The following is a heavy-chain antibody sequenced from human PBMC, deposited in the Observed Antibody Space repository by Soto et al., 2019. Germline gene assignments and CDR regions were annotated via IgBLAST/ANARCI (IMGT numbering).Heavy chain of an antibody. V-gene: IGHV1-69*12. CDR2: IIPVFGTA. J-gene: IGHJ6*02. Sequence: QVQLVQSGAEVKKPGSSVKVSCKASGGSLSNYGISWVRQAPGQGLEWMGGIIPVFGTANYAQKFQGRVTITASDSTSIVYMDVPSLRSEDTAVYYCARGDATKIVVTTYYAMDVWGQGTSVTVSS. CDR1: GGSLSNYG. CDR3: ARGDATKIVVTTYYAMDV. D-gene: IGHD3-9*01.